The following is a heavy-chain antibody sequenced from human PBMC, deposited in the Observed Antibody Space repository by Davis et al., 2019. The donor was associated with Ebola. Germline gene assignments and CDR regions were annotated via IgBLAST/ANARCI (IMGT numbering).Heavy chain of an antibody. CDR1: GFTSSSYW. CDR3: ARQNSYGMDV. J-gene: IGHJ6*02. V-gene: IGHV3-74*01. CDR2: INSDGSST. Sequence: GESLKISCAASGFTSSSYWMHWVRQAPGKGLVWVSRINSDGSSTTYADSVKGRFTISRDNAKNQLCLQMNSLRAEDTAVYYCARQNSYGMDVWGQGTTVTVSS.